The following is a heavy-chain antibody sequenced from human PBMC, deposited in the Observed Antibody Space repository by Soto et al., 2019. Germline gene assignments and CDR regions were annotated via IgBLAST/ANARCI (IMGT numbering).Heavy chain of an antibody. D-gene: IGHD3-22*01. CDR1: GFTFSSYW. J-gene: IGHJ4*02. CDR2: ISYDGSNK. V-gene: IGHV3-30-3*01. Sequence: GGSLRLSCAASGFTFSSYWMSWVRQAPGKGLEWVAVISYDGSNKYYADTVKGRFTISRDNYKNTLYLKMNSLKVEDRAVYYCARGLSGYLDDYGGQGTLVTVSS. CDR3: ARGLSGYLDDY.